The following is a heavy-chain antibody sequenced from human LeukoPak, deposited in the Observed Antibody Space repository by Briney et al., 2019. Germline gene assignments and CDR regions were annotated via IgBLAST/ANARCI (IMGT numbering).Heavy chain of an antibody. J-gene: IGHJ1*01. Sequence: PGGSLRLSCAASGFIFDEYGMSWVRQAPGKGLEWVAGISLNGGATGYADSVKGRFTISRDNAKNSLYLQMNSLRAEDTALYYCVRSITTFQYWGQGTLVTVSS. D-gene: IGHD3-10*02. CDR1: GFIFDEYG. CDR2: ISLNGGAT. V-gene: IGHV3-20*04. CDR3: VRSITTFQY.